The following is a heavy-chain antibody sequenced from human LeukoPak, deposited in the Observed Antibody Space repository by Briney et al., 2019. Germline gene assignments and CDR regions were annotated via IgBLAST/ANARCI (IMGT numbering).Heavy chain of an antibody. CDR1: GFTFDSHW. CDR3: ARWCHDSSGYYWISS. V-gene: IGHV3-7*01. CDR2: IRQDGNVK. Sequence: GESLRLSCATSGFTFDSHWMTWVRQAPGKGLQWVASIRQDGNVKYYVDSVQGRFTISRDNAMNSLYLQMNSLRAEDTAVYYCARWCHDSSGYYWISSWGQGTLVTVSS. J-gene: IGHJ5*02. D-gene: IGHD3-22*01.